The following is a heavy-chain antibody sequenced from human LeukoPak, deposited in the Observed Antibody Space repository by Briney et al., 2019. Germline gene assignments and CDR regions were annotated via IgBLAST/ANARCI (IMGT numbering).Heavy chain of an antibody. Sequence: PGGSLRLSCAASGVTLSPYGMHWVRQAPGKGLEWVAVISYEGGTQHYADSVKGRFIISRDNPRNTLYLQMNSLRTEDTAVYYCAKEGTPHVSTWYDLWGQGTQVIVSP. CDR2: ISYEGGTQ. CDR3: AKEGTPHVSTWYDL. J-gene: IGHJ5*02. V-gene: IGHV3-30*18. CDR1: GVTLSPYG. D-gene: IGHD3-10*01.